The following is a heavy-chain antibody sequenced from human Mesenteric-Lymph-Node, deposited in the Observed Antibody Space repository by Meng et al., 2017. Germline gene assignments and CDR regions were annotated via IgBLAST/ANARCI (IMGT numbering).Heavy chain of an antibody. CDR3: ARDRKHYGERGWFDP. V-gene: IGHV4-30-4*01. J-gene: IGHJ5*02. CDR1: GGSNSSGDYY. CDR2: IYYSGST. Sequence: GQRQGSGPGLVKPSQTLSLTCTVSGGSNSSGDYYWSWIRQPPGKGLEWIGYIYYSGSTYYNPSLKSRVTISIDRSKNQFSLKLSSVTAADTAVYYCARDRKHYGERGWFDPWGQGTLVTVSS. D-gene: IGHD4-17*01.